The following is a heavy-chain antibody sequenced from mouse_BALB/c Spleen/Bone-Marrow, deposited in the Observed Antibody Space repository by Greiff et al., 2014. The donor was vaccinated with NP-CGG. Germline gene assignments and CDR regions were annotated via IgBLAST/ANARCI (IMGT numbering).Heavy chain of an antibody. Sequence: QVQLKESGPDLVAPSQSLSLTCTVSGFSLTSYGLHWVRQPPGKGLEWLGVIWSDGSTTYNSALKSRLSISKDNSKRQVLLKMNSLQTDDTAMYDCARSGTDYAMDYWGQGTSVTVSS. CDR2: IWSDGST. CDR1: GFSLTSYG. J-gene: IGHJ4*01. CDR3: ARSGTDYAMDY. V-gene: IGHV2-6-2*01. D-gene: IGHD4-1*01.